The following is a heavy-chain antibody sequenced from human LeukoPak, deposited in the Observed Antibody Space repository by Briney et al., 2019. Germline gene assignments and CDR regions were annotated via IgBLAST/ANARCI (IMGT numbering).Heavy chain of an antibody. D-gene: IGHD6-6*01. V-gene: IGHV1-2*02. CDR1: GYTLTDYD. Sequence: ASVKVCCKAAGYTLTDYDMYWVQQAPGKGLEWMGWINPNSGGTNYAQKFQGRVTMTRDTSISTAYMELSRLRSDDTAVYYCATFEYTSSSLNYWGQGTLVTVSS. J-gene: IGHJ4*02. CDR2: INPNSGGT. CDR3: ATFEYTSSSLNY.